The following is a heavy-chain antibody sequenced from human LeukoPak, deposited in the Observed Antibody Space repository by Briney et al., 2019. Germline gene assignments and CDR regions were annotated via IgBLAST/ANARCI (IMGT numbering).Heavy chain of an antibody. CDR3: VRDFLGESGAGGY. Sequence: GGSRRRSCATSTFTCSSCTMNWVRHPPGKGLEWVSSISPSGNSKYHADSVKGRFTISRDNAENSLYMQMNSLRAEDTGVYYCVRDFLGESGAGGYWGQGTLVTVSS. D-gene: IGHD3-10*01. V-gene: IGHV3-21*01. CDR1: TFTCSSCT. J-gene: IGHJ4*02. CDR2: ISPSGNSK.